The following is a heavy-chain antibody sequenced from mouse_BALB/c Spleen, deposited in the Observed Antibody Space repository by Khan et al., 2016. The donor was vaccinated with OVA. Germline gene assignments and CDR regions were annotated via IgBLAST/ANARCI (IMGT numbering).Heavy chain of an antibody. CDR3: ARGNDYGYAMDY. CDR2: ISYSGST. V-gene: IGHV3-2*02. D-gene: IGHD1-1*01. Sequence: EVQLQESGPGLVKPSQSLSLTCTVTGYSITSNYAWNWIRQLPGNKLEWMGYISYSGSTSYNPSLKSRISITRATSKNQFFLQLNSVTTEDAATYYCARGNDYGYAMDYWGQGTSVTVSS. CDR1: GYSITSNYA. J-gene: IGHJ4*01.